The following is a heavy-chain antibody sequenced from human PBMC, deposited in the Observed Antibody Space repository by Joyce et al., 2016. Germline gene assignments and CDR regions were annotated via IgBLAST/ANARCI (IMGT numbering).Heavy chain of an antibody. Sequence: EVQLLESGGDLVQPGGSLRLSCAASGFTFSSSAMSWVRQSPGKGLEWVSAISGSGGSTYYADSVKGRFTISRDNSKNTLYLQMNSLTAGDTAMYYCAKSENSNAWCGRPRWDNWGQGTLVTVSS. CDR3: AKSENSNAWCGRPRWDN. D-gene: IGHD3-16*01. CDR1: GFTFSSSA. J-gene: IGHJ4*02. CDR2: ISGSGGST. V-gene: IGHV3-23*01.